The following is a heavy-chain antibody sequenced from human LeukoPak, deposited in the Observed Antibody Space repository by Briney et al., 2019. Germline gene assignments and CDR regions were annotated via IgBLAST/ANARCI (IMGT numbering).Heavy chain of an antibody. Sequence: KPGESLKISCKSSGYSFTSYWIGWVRQMPGKGLEWMGIIYPGDSDTRYSPSFQGQVTISADKSISTAYLQWSSLKASDTAMYYCARHMLTSPYYFDYWGQGTLVTVSS. V-gene: IGHV5-51*01. CDR2: IYPGDSDT. D-gene: IGHD3-9*01. CDR1: GYSFTSYW. CDR3: ARHMLTSPYYFDY. J-gene: IGHJ4*02.